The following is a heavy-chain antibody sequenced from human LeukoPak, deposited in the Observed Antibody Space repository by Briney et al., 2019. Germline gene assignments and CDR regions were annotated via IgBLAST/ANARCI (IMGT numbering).Heavy chain of an antibody. J-gene: IGHJ4*02. CDR3: ARDEQYSGYDPFDY. CDR2: ISAYNGNT. V-gene: IGHV1-18*01. D-gene: IGHD5-12*01. Sequence: ASVKVSCKASGYTFTSYGISWVRQAPGQGLEWMGWISAYNGNTNYAQKLQDRVTMTTDTSTSTAYMELRSLRSDDTAVYYCARDEQYSGYDPFDYWGQGTLVTVSS. CDR1: GYTFTSYG.